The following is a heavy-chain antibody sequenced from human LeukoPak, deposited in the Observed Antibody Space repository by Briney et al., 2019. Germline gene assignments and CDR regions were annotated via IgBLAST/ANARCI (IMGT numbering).Heavy chain of an antibody. J-gene: IGHJ4*02. Sequence: SETLSLTCTVSDDSMSRYYWNWIRQPPGKGLEWIGYVYYSGGTNYNPSLKSRVTISSDTSKNQFSLKLSSVTAADTAVYYCARRANTAPPYYFDYWGQGTLVTVSS. CDR3: ARRANTAPPYYFDY. D-gene: IGHD5-18*01. V-gene: IGHV4-59*01. CDR1: DDSMSRYY. CDR2: VYYSGGT.